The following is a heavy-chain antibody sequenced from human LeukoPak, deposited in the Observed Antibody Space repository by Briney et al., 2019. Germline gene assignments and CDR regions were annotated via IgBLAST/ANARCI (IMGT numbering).Heavy chain of an antibody. D-gene: IGHD2-2*01. CDR1: GGTFSSYA. J-gene: IGHJ5*02. CDR2: IIPIFGTA. CDR3: ARSLRVPAARLIDP. V-gene: IGHV1-69*13. Sequence: SVKVSCKASGGTFSSYAISWVRQAPGQGLEWMGGIIPIFGTANYAQKFQGRVTITADESTSTAYMELSRLRSDDTAVYYCARSLRVPAARLIDPWGQGTLVTVSS.